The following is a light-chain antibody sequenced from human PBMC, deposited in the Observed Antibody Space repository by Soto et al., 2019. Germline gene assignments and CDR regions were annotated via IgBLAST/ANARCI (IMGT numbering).Light chain of an antibody. J-gene: IGKJ2*01. CDR3: QKSHRTTYT. Sequence: IQLTQSPSSLSVSIGVRVNITCRASQGLSSYLNWYRQKPGKAPELLIYSASTLQTGVPSRFSGSGSETDFNLTISSLQSEDLATYDCQKSHRTTYTFGQGTKLEL. V-gene: IGKV1-39*01. CDR1: QGLSSY. CDR2: SAS.